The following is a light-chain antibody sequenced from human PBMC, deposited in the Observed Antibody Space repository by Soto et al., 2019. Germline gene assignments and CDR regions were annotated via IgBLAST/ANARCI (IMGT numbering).Light chain of an antibody. Sequence: DIQMTQSPSSLSASVGDRVTITCRASQGINSWLAWYQQKPGRAPKLLIYGASSLQSGVPSRFSGIRSGTDFPLTISSLQPEDSATYYCQQANSFPWTFGQGTKVEIK. CDR1: QGINSW. CDR3: QQANSFPWT. V-gene: IGKV1-12*01. J-gene: IGKJ1*01. CDR2: GAS.